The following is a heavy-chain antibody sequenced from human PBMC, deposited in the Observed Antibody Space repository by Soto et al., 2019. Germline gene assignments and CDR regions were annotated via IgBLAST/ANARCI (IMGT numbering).Heavy chain of an antibody. J-gene: IGHJ6*02. Sequence: QVQLVQSGAEVKKPGSSVKVSCKASGGTFSSYAISWVRQAPGQGLEWMGGIIPIFGTANYAQKFQGRGTITADKSTSTAYMELSSLRSEDTAVYYCATQLLIAAAGTDYYYGMDVWGQGTTVTVSS. CDR2: IIPIFGTA. V-gene: IGHV1-69*06. CDR3: ATQLLIAAAGTDYYYGMDV. D-gene: IGHD6-13*01. CDR1: GGTFSSYA.